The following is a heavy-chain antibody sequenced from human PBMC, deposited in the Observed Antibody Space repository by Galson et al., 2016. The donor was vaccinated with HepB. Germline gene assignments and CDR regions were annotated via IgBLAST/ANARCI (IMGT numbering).Heavy chain of an antibody. J-gene: IGHJ5*02. V-gene: IGHV3-23*01. D-gene: IGHD2-8*01. CDR2: ITGRGTST. CDR1: GFSFSSYA. CDR3: AKDRDTTSTNCHHPYFDP. Sequence: LRLSCAASGFSFSSYAMSWVRQAPGKGLEWVSTITGRGTSTYYADSVEGRFTISRDDPKNTVYLQMERLRAEDTAIYYCAKDRDTTSTNCHHPYFDPRGQGALVTVSS.